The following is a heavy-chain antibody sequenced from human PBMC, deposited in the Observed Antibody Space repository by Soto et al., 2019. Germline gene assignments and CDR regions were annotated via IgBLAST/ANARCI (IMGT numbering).Heavy chain of an antibody. CDR2: IKQDESEK. V-gene: IGHV3-7*01. J-gene: IGHJ4*02. Sequence: GGSLRLSCAASGFTFSSYWMSWVRQAPGKGLEWVANIKQDESEKYYVDSVKGRFTISRDNAKNSLYLQMHSLRAEDTAVYYCARDPMRYSSYYFDYWGQGTLVTVSS. D-gene: IGHD6-6*01. CDR1: GFTFSSYW. CDR3: ARDPMRYSSYYFDY.